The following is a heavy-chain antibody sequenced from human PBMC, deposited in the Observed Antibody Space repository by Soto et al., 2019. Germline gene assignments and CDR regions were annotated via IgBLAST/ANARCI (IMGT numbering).Heavy chain of an antibody. CDR2: INQSGTT. J-gene: IGHJ6*02. CDR3: ARDIITVIGGEIYYYFGMDV. CDR1: GGSFREYY. D-gene: IGHD3-10*01. V-gene: IGHV4-34*01. Sequence: PSETLSLTCAVNGGSFREYYWSWLRQPPGKGLEWIGEINQSGTTHYNPSLKRRINISIDTSKNQFSLNPTSVTAADTATYYCARDIITVIGGEIYYYFGMDVWGQGTTVTISS.